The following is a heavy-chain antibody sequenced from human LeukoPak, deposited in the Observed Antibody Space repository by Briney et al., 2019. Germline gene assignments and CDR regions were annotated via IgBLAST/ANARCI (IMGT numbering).Heavy chain of an antibody. CDR3: ARRLTQYDCFDP. D-gene: IGHD2-2*01. CDR2: TYYRSKWYN. V-gene: IGHV6-1*01. CDR1: GDSVSSNSAA. J-gene: IGHJ5*02. Sequence: SQTLSLTCAISGDSVSSNSAAWNWIRQSPSRGLEWLGRTYYRSKWYNHYGVSVKSRITINPDTSKNQFSLHLNSVTPEDTAVYYCARRLTQYDCFDPWGQGILVTVSS.